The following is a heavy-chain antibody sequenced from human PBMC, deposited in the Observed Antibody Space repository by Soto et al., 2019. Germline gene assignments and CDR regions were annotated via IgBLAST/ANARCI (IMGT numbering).Heavy chain of an antibody. CDR3: AKNGQPPYYYYGMDV. D-gene: IGHD2-8*01. CDR1: GYTFSRYG. CDR2: VSGYNGDT. Sequence: QGQLVQSGPEVKKPGASVKVSCKASGYTFSRYGISWVRQAPGQGLERMGWVSGYNGDTKYAQKVQGRVTMTIDTSTYTAYMELRSLTSDDTAIYYCAKNGQPPYYYYGMDVWGQGTTVTVSS. V-gene: IGHV1-18*01. J-gene: IGHJ6*02.